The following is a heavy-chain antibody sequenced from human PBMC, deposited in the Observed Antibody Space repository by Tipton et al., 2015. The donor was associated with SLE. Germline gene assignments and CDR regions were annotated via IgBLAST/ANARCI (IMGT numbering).Heavy chain of an antibody. J-gene: IGHJ4*02. CDR1: GGSISSSSYY. CDR2: IYYSGST. D-gene: IGHD3-16*01. V-gene: IGHV4-39*07. CDR3: ARLRVSSYYFDY. Sequence: TLSLTCTVSGGSISSSSYYWGWIRQPPGKGLEWIGSIYYSGSTYYNPSLKRRVTISVDTSKTQFSLKLSSVTAADAAVYYCARLRVSSYYFDYWGQGALVTVSS.